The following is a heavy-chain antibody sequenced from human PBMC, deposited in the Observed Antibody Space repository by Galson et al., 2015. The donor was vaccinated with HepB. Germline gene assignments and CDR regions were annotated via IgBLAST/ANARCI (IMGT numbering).Heavy chain of an antibody. CDR1: GGTFSSYT. Sequence: SVKVSCKASGGTFSSYTISWVRQAPGQGLEWMGRIIPILGIANYAQKFQGRVTITADKSTSTAYMELSSLRSEDTAVYYRARVNRYSGYDYAFDIWGQGTMVTVSS. CDR3: ARVNRYSGYDYAFDI. CDR2: IIPILGIA. J-gene: IGHJ3*02. V-gene: IGHV1-69*02. D-gene: IGHD5-12*01.